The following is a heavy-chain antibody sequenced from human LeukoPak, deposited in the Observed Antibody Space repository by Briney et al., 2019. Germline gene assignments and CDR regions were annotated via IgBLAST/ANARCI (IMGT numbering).Heavy chain of an antibody. CDR3: ARVLGRPVVPAAISGGVGAFDI. CDR2: IYYSGST. Sequence: SQTLSLTCTVSGGSISSGGYYWSWIRQHPGKGLEWIGYIYYSGSTYYNPSLKSRVTISVDTSKNQFSLKLSSVTAADTAVYYCARVLGRPVVPAAISGGVGAFDIWGQGTMVTVSS. D-gene: IGHD2-2*02. V-gene: IGHV4-31*03. CDR1: GGSISSGGYY. J-gene: IGHJ3*02.